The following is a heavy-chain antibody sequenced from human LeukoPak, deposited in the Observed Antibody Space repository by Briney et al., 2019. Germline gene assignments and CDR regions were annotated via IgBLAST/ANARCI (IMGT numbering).Heavy chain of an antibody. V-gene: IGHV5-10-1*01. D-gene: IGHD2-15*01. Sequence: RGESLRISCKGSGYSFTTYWISWVRQMPGKGLEWMGRIDTSDSYTNYSPSFQGHVTISADKSISTAYLQWSSLKASDTAMYYCARHFPPYCSGGSCYSVAPDYWGQGTLVTVSS. J-gene: IGHJ4*02. CDR3: ARHFPPYCSGGSCYSVAPDY. CDR1: GYSFTTYW. CDR2: IDTSDSYT.